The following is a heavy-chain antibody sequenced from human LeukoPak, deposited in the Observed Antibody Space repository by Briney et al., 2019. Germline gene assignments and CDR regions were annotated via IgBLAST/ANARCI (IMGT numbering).Heavy chain of an antibody. CDR3: AKKIGTGPGHNWFDP. D-gene: IGHD2-8*02. Sequence: PGGSLRLSCAASGSNFGSYYMTWVRQAPGKGLEWVSVISDSGGSIYYADSVKGRFTVSRDNSRNTLYLQMNSLRAEDTALYYCAKKIGTGPGHNWFDPWGQGTLVTVSS. J-gene: IGHJ5*02. CDR1: GSNFGSYY. CDR2: ISDSGGSI. V-gene: IGHV3-23*01.